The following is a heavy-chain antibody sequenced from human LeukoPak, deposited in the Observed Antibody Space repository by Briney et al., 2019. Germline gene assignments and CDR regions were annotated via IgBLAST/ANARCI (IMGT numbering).Heavy chain of an antibody. Sequence: SVTVSCKASGYTFTSHDINWVRQATGQGLEWMGWMNPDSGNTGYAQKFQGRVSMIRNTSTSTAYLELSRLRSEDTAVYYCTRGSGGPIWGQGTPVTVSS. D-gene: IGHD1-26*01. J-gene: IGHJ4*02. CDR2: MNPDSGNT. CDR1: GYTFTSHD. V-gene: IGHV1-8*01. CDR3: TRGSGGPI.